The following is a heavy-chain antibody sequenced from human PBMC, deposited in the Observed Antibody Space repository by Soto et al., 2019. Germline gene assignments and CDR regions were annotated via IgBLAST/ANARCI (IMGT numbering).Heavy chain of an antibody. CDR3: ARDLAKGGGSAGFGY. CDR2: INPKSGGT. J-gene: IGHJ4*02. Sequence: ASVKVSCKASGYTFTVYYMHWVRQAPGQGLEWMGWINPKSGGTMYPQKFQGRVTMTWDTSISTAYMALTRLRSDDTAVYYCARDLAKGGGSAGFGYWGQGTQVTVSS. D-gene: IGHD1-26*01. V-gene: IGHV1-2*02. CDR1: GYTFTVYY.